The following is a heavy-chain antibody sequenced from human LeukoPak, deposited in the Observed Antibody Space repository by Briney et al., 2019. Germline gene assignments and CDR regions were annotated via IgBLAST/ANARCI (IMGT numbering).Heavy chain of an antibody. CDR1: GDSLSSGLYY. CDR2: VYYSGST. D-gene: IGHD1-1*01. V-gene: IGHV4-39*01. CDR3: ARLCQMTTRAQFEY. Sequence: SETLSLTCTVSGDSLSSGLYYWGWIRQPPVTGLTWIGSVYYSGSTLFSASFENRVAMPVDRSKNQFSLKLNSVTAADTATYYCARLCQMTTRAQFEYGGQGILVTVAS. J-gene: IGHJ4*02.